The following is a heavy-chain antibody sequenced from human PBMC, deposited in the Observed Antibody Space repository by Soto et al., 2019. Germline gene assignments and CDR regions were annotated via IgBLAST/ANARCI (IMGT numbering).Heavy chain of an antibody. D-gene: IGHD5-12*01. Sequence: GGSLRLSCVASGFTFSNSIMHWVRQAPGKGLEWVALITPDGNTENYAGSVKGRFTVSRENFKNTMYLQMNSLRVEDTAVYFCAREDYSSGRAATFFLWGQGTLVTVSS. J-gene: IGHJ1*01. V-gene: IGHV3-30-3*01. CDR3: AREDYSSGRAATFFL. CDR2: ITPDGNTE. CDR1: GFTFSNSI.